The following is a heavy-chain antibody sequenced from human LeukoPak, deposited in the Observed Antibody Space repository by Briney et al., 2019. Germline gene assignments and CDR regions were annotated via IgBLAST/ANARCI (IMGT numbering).Heavy chain of an antibody. V-gene: IGHV3-30*18. CDR3: AKDQYSSGWSHFDY. J-gene: IGHJ4*02. CDR1: GFTFSSYG. D-gene: IGHD6-19*01. Sequence: GGSLRLSCAASGFTFSSYGMHWVRQAPGKGLEWVAVISYDGSNKYYADSVKGRLTISRDNSKNTLYLQMNSLRAEDTAVYYCAKDQYSSGWSHFDYWGQGTLVTVSS. CDR2: ISYDGSNK.